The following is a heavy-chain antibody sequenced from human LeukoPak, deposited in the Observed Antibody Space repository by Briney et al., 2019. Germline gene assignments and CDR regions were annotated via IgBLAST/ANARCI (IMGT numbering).Heavy chain of an antibody. D-gene: IGHD5-18*01. CDR2: INPNSGGT. Sequence: ASVKVSCKASGGTFSSYAISWVRQAPGQGLEWMGWINPNSGGTNYAQKFQGRVTMTRDTSISTAYMELSRLRSDDTAVYYCARDAIDGAAMVTAIDYWGQGTLVTVSS. V-gene: IGHV1-2*02. J-gene: IGHJ4*02. CDR1: GGTFSSYA. CDR3: ARDAIDGAAMVTAIDY.